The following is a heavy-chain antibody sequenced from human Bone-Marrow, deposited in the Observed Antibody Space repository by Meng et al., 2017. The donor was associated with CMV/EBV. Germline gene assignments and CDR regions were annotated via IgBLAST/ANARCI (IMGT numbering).Heavy chain of an antibody. V-gene: IGHV3-9*01. Sequence: SLKISCAASGFTFDDYAMHWVRQAPGKGLEWVSGISWNSGSIGYADSVKGRFTISRDNSKNTLYLQMNSLRAEDTAVYYCAREGSHYDFWSGYYTPTYYFDYWGQGTLVTGSS. CDR1: GFTFDDYA. CDR2: ISWNSGSI. J-gene: IGHJ4*02. CDR3: AREGSHYDFWSGYYTPTYYFDY. D-gene: IGHD3-3*01.